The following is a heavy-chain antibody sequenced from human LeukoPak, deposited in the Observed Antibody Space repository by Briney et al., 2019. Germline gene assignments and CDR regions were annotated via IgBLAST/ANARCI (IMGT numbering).Heavy chain of an antibody. CDR3: ARDLKEAGKAFDY. Sequence: GGSLRLSCAASGFTFSNYGMNWVRQAPGKGLEWVAVIWYDGSNKYYVDSVKGRFTISRDNSKNTLSLQMNSLRAEDTAVYYCARDLKEAGKAFDYWGQGTLVTVSS. CDR2: IWYDGSNK. D-gene: IGHD6-13*01. V-gene: IGHV3-33*08. CDR1: GFTFSNYG. J-gene: IGHJ4*02.